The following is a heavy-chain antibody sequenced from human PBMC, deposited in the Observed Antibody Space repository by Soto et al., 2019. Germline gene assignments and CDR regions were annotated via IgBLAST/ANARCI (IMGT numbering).Heavy chain of an antibody. J-gene: IGHJ6*02. V-gene: IGHV1-18*04. Sequence: GASVKVSCKASGYTFTSYGISWVRQAPGQGLEWMGWISAYNGNTNYAQKLQGRVTMTTDTSTSTAYMELRSLRSDDTAVYYCARGDYYGSGSYYWGSSDYYYYGMDVWGQGTTVTVSS. D-gene: IGHD3-10*01. CDR1: GYTFTSYG. CDR3: ARGDYYGSGSYYWGSSDYYYYGMDV. CDR2: ISAYNGNT.